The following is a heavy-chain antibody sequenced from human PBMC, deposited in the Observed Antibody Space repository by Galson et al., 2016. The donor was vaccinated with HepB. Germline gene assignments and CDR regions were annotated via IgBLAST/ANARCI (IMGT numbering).Heavy chain of an antibody. CDR1: GYSFTSRG. V-gene: IGHV1-18*01. D-gene: IGHD1-26*01. Sequence: CKASGYSFTSRGVSWVRQAPGQGLEWMGWISVHNVNTDYAQKFQGRATMTTDIPTSTIYLEMRGLKSDDTAVYYCVRGFGRGDAFDLWGQGTMITVSS. J-gene: IGHJ3*01. CDR2: ISVHNVNT. CDR3: VRGFGRGDAFDL.